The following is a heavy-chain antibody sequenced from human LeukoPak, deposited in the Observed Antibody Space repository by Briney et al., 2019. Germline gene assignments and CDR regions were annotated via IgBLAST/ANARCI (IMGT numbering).Heavy chain of an antibody. Sequence: PTGGSLRLSCAASGFTFSSYAMSWVRQAPGKGLEWVSAISGSGGSTYYADSVNGRFTISRDNSKNTLYLQMSSLKAEDTAVYYCARDRGTNGNYHRGYFDYWGQGTLVTVSS. CDR2: ISGSGGST. D-gene: IGHD1-14*01. CDR1: GFTFSSYA. CDR3: ARDRGTNGNYHRGYFDY. V-gene: IGHV3-23*01. J-gene: IGHJ4*02.